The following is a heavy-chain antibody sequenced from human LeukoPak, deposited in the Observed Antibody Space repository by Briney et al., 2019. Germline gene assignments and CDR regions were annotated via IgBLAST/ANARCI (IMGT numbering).Heavy chain of an antibody. CDR2: ISHSGTT. D-gene: IGHD6-19*01. Sequence: PSETLSLTCIVSGGSISSYSWNWIRQSPGKGLEWVGYISHSGTTSYNSSLKSRVTISVDTSKNQLSLKLTSVTAADTAVYYWARWDDSAWGFGNWGPGTLVTVSS. CDR1: GGSISSYS. J-gene: IGHJ4*02. V-gene: IGHV4-59*08. CDR3: ARWDDSAWGFGN.